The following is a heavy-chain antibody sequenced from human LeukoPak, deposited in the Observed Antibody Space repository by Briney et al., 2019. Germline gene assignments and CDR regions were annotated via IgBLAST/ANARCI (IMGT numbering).Heavy chain of an antibody. Sequence: PGGSLRLSCAASGFTFGEYAMHWVRQAPGKGLEWVPGISWNSAYIDYADSVKGRFTVSRDNVKNSLYLQMTSLRTEDTGLYYCAKDAHYYYYYGMDVWGQGTTVTVSS. J-gene: IGHJ6*02. CDR3: AKDAHYYYYYGMDV. V-gene: IGHV3-9*01. CDR1: GFTFGEYA. CDR2: ISWNSAYI.